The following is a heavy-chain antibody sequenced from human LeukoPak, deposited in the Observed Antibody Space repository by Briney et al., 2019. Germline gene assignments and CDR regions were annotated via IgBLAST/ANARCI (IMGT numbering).Heavy chain of an antibody. CDR3: ARGLLNYDFWSGFDP. Sequence: SETLSLTCTVSGGSISSYYWSWIRQPPGTGLEWIWYIYYSGSTNYNPSLKSRVTISVDTSKNQFSLKLSSVTAADTAVYYCARGLLNYDFWSGFDPWGQGTLVTVSS. V-gene: IGHV4-59*01. J-gene: IGHJ5*02. CDR2: IYYSGST. D-gene: IGHD3-3*01. CDR1: GGSISSYY.